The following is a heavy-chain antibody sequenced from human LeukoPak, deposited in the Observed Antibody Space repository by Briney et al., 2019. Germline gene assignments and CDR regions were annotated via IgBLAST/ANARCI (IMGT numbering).Heavy chain of an antibody. D-gene: IGHD5-12*01. CDR3: ARGGSGYDYPFDY. CDR1: GGSISSYY. Sequence: KTSETLSLTCTVSGGSISSYYWSWIRQPPGKGLEWIGYIYYSGSTNYNPSLKSRVTISVDTSKNQFSLKLSSVTAADTAVYYYARGGSGYDYPFDYWGQGTLVTVSS. V-gene: IGHV4-59*01. CDR2: IYYSGST. J-gene: IGHJ4*02.